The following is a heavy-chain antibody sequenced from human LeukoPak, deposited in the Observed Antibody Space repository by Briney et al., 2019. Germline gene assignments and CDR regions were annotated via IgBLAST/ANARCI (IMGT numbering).Heavy chain of an antibody. CDR3: ARGGSGWYQKDVDY. CDR1: GFTFSSYG. Sequence: GGSLRLSCAASGFTFSSYGMHWVRQAPGKGLEWVAVIWYDDKYHADSAKGRFTISRDNSKNTLYLQMNSLRAEDTAVYYCARGGSGWYQKDVDYWGQGTLVTVSS. D-gene: IGHD6-19*01. J-gene: IGHJ4*02. V-gene: IGHV3-33*01. CDR2: IWYDDK.